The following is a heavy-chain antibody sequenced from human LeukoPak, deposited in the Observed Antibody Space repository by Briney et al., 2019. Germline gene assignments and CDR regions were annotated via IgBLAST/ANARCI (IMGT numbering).Heavy chain of an antibody. V-gene: IGHV3-9*03. D-gene: IGHD2-8*01. CDR3: AKGDCTNGVCYLDY. CDR2: ISWNSGSI. J-gene: IGHJ4*01. CDR1: GFTFDDNA. Sequence: PGRSLRLSCAASGFTFDDNAMHWVRQAPGKGLEWVSGISWNSGSIGYADSVKGRFTISRDNAKNSLYLQMNSLRAEDMALYYCAKGDCTNGVCYLDYWGQGTLVTVSS.